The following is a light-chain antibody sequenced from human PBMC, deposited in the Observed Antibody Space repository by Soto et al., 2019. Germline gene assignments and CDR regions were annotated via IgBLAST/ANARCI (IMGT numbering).Light chain of an antibody. CDR2: GAS. V-gene: IGKV3-15*01. CDR1: QSVSSN. Sequence: IVLTQSPGTLSVSPGERPTLSCRASQSVSSNLAWYQQKPGQAPRLLIYGASTRATGVPARFSGSGSGTEFTLTISSLQSEDFAVYYCQQYNNWPLTFGGGTKVDIK. J-gene: IGKJ4*01. CDR3: QQYNNWPLT.